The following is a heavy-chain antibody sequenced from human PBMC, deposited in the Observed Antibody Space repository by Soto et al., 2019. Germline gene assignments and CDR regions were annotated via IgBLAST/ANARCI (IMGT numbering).Heavy chain of an antibody. CDR3: ARRYCSSTSCYFNDFYYMDV. CDR2: MNPNSGNK. V-gene: IGHV1-8*01. J-gene: IGHJ6*03. Sequence: QVQLVQSGAEVKKPGASVKVSCKASGYTFTSYDINWVRQATGQGLEWMGWMNPNSGNKGYAQKFQGRVTMTRNTSISTAYMELSSLRSEDTAVYYCARRYCSSTSCYFNDFYYMDVWGKGTTVTVSS. D-gene: IGHD2-2*01. CDR1: GYTFTSYD.